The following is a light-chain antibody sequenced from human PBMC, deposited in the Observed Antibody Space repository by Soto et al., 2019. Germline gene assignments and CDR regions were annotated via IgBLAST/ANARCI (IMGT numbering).Light chain of an antibody. J-gene: IGKJ1*01. CDR3: QQYNSYSRT. CDR2: GAS. CDR1: QPISRN. V-gene: IGKV3-15*01. Sequence: EIVMTQSPATLSVSPGQGATLSCRASQPISRNLAWYQQKPGQAPRLLIYGASTRATDIPGRFSGGGSGTEFTLTISSLQSEDFATYYCQQYNSYSRTFGQGTKVDIK.